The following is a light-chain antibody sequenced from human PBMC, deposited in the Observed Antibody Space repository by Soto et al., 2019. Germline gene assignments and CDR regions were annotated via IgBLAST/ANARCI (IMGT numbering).Light chain of an antibody. CDR3: SSYTSSSTVV. Sequence: QSVLTQPASVSGSPGQSITISCTGTSGAVGGYNYVSWYQQHPGKAPKLMIYDVSNRPSGISNRFSGSKSGNTASLTISGLQAEDEADYYCSSYTSSSTVVFGGGTKLTVL. CDR2: DVS. V-gene: IGLV2-14*01. CDR1: SGAVGGYNY. J-gene: IGLJ2*01.